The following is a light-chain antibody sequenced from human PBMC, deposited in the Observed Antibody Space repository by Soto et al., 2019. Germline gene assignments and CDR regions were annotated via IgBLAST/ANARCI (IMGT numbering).Light chain of an antibody. V-gene: IGKV3-20*01. CDR1: QSVDSRF. Sequence: EIVFTQSPDTLSLSPGETATLSCRATQSVDSRFLAWYQQKPGQAPRLLIYATSIRATGIPDRFSGSGSGTDFTLTINRLEPEDFSVYFWQQYGSSPPMYTFGQGTKLEVK. J-gene: IGKJ2*01. CDR2: ATS. CDR3: QQYGSSPPMYT.